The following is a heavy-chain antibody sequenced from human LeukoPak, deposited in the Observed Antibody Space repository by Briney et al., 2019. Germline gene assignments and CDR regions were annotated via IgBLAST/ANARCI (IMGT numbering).Heavy chain of an antibody. CDR1: GFTFSDYY. Sequence: GSLRLSCAASGFTFSDYYMSWIRQAPGKGLEWVSYISSSSSYTNYADSVKGRFTTSRDNSKNTLYLQMNSLRAEDTAVYYCAKDHDSSGYYLYYWGQGTLVTVSS. CDR2: ISSSSSYT. D-gene: IGHD3-22*01. CDR3: AKDHDSSGYYLYY. V-gene: IGHV3-11*05. J-gene: IGHJ4*02.